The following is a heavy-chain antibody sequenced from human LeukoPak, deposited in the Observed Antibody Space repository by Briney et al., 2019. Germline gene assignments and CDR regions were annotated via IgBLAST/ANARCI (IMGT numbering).Heavy chain of an antibody. D-gene: IGHD6-13*01. CDR1: GYTFSNDD. Sequence: ASVKVSCKASGYTFSNDDIDWVRQATGHGLEWMGWMNPNNGNTGYAQKFQGRVSMTRNISISTAYMELSSLRSEDTAVYYCARATGSSWYRDAFDIWGQGTMVTVSS. J-gene: IGHJ3*02. V-gene: IGHV1-8*02. CDR2: MNPNNGNT. CDR3: ARATGSSWYRDAFDI.